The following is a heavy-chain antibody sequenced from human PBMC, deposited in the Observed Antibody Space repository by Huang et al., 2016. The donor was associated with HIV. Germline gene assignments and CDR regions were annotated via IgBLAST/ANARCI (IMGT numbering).Heavy chain of an antibody. D-gene: IGHD6-19*01. CDR3: TTESESSGWTMDHDAFDI. Sequence: EVQLVESGGGLVKPGGSLRLSCAASGFTFSNAWLSWVRQAAGRGLEWVGRSKSKTDGGTTDYAAPVKGRFTIARDDSKNTLYLQMNSLKTEDTAVYYCTTESESSGWTMDHDAFDIWGQGTMVTVSS. J-gene: IGHJ3*02. V-gene: IGHV3-15*01. CDR2: SKSKTDGGTT. CDR1: GFTFSNAW.